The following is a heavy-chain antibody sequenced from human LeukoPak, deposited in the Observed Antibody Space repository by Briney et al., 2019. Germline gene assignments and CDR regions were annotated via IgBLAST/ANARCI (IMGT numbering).Heavy chain of an antibody. CDR3: AKDDTGYYYGMDV. CDR2: ISGSGGST. J-gene: IGHJ6*02. V-gene: IGHV3-23*01. CDR1: GFTFSSYA. Sequence: GGSLRLSCAASGFTFSSYAMSWVRQAPGKGLDSVSAISGSGGSTYYADSVKGRFTISRDNSKNTLYLQMNSLRAEDTAVYYCAKDDTGYYYGMDVWGQGTTVTVSS. D-gene: IGHD2-8*02.